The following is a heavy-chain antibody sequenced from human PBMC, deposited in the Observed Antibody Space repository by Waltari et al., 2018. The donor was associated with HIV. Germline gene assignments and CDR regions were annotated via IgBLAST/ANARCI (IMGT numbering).Heavy chain of an antibody. J-gene: IGHJ5*02. D-gene: IGHD3-10*01. CDR2: IYPDDTT. V-gene: IGHV3-53*01. Sequence: AESGGRSIQAGGSLGLSCTASNFSVSGKHVTWIRQTPGGSLEWVAVIYPDDTTHYADSVSGRFTISRAKSRTTVLLLMNGLFVDDTATYFCATGVRYYGPWGQGTRVTVSS. CDR3: ATGVRYYGP. CDR1: NFSVSGKH.